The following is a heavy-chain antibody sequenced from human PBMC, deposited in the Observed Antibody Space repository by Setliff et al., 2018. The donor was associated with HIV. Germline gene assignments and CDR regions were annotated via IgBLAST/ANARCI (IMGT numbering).Heavy chain of an antibody. CDR2: INPSGGST. CDR1: GYTFTSYY. Sequence: ASVKVSCKASGYTFTSYYMHWVRQAPGQGLEWMGIINPSGGSTSYAQEFQGRVTMTRDTSTSTVYMELSSLRSEDTAVYYCARGGPLITMVRGVLRWFDPWGQGTLVTVSS. V-gene: IGHV1-46*01. D-gene: IGHD3-10*01. J-gene: IGHJ5*02. CDR3: ARGGPLITMVRGVLRWFDP.